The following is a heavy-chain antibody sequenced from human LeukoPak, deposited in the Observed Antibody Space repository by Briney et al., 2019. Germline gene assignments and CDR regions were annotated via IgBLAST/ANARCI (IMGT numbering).Heavy chain of an antibody. CDR2: ISAYNGNT. CDR3: ARDASIRTIAVAGRGPGY. V-gene: IGHV1-18*01. Sequence: GASVKVSCKASGYTFTSYGISWVRQAPGQGLEWMGWISAYNGNTNYAQKLQGRVTMTTDTSTSTAYMELRSLRSDDTAVYYCARDASIRTIAVAGRGPGYWGQGTLVTVSS. J-gene: IGHJ4*02. D-gene: IGHD6-19*01. CDR1: GYTFTSYG.